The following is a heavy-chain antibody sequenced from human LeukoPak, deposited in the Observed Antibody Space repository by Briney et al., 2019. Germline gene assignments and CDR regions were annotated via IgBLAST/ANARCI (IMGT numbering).Heavy chain of an antibody. CDR2: IWYDGSNK. J-gene: IGHJ4*02. V-gene: IGHV3-33*01. CDR3: ARDQRGIAAAGQLDY. Sequence: PGRSLRLSCAASGFTFSSYGMHWVRQAPGKGLEWVAAIWYDGSNKYYADSVKGRFTISRDNSKNTLYLQMNSLRAEDTAVYYCARDQRGIAAAGQLDYWGQGTLVTVSS. D-gene: IGHD6-13*01. CDR1: GFTFSSYG.